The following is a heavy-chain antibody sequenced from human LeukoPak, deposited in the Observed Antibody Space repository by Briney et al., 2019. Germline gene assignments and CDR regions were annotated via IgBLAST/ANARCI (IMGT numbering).Heavy chain of an antibody. CDR3: ARGIAVAGTSWFDP. D-gene: IGHD6-19*01. CDR1: GGSISSYY. CDR2: IYYSGSI. Sequence: SETLSLTCTVSGGSISSYYWSWIRQPPGKGLEWIGYIYYSGSINYNPSLKSRVTISVGTSKNQFSLKLSSVTAADTAVYYCARGIAVAGTSWFDPWGQGTLVTVSS. J-gene: IGHJ5*02. V-gene: IGHV4-59*01.